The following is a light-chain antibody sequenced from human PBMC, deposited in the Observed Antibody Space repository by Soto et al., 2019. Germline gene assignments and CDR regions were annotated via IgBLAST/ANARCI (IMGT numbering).Light chain of an antibody. CDR3: QQYGSLLT. CDR2: GAS. V-gene: IGKV3-20*01. CDR1: QSVSSSY. Sequence: EIVLTQSPGTLSLSPGERATLSCRASQSVSSSYLAWYQQKPGQAPRLLIYGASSRATGIPDRFSGSGSGTDFILTISRLEPEDFAVYYCQQYGSLLTFGGGTKVEIK. J-gene: IGKJ4*01.